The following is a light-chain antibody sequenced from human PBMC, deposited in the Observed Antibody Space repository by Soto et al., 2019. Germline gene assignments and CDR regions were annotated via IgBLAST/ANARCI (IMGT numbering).Light chain of an antibody. V-gene: IGLV4-69*01. CDR2: VNSDGSY. CDR3: QTWGTAYVL. Sequence: QLVLTQSPSASASLGASVKLTCTLSSGHSSYAIAWHQQQPEKGPRYLMKVNSDGSYSKGDGIPDRFSGSSSGAERYFTISSLQSEDEADYYCQTWGTAYVLFGGGTKLTVL. CDR1: SGHSSYA. J-gene: IGLJ2*01.